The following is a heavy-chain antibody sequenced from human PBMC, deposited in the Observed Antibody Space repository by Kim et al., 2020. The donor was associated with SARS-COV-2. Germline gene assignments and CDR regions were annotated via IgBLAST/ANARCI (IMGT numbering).Heavy chain of an antibody. D-gene: IGHD6-19*01. CDR3: ARDLGASYSSGWYDWFDP. CDR1: GGSISSYY. CDR2: IYYSGST. J-gene: IGHJ5*02. V-gene: IGHV4-59*13. Sequence: SETLSLTCTVSGGSISSYYWSWIRQPPGKGLEWIGYIYYSGSTNYNPSLKSRVTISVDTSKNQFSLKLSSVTAADTAVYYCARDLGASYSSGWYDWFDPWGQGTLVTVSS.